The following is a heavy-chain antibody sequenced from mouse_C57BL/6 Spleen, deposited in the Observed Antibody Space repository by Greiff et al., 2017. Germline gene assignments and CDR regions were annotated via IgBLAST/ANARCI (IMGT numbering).Heavy chain of an antibody. Sequence: EVQLQESGAELVRPGASVKLSCTASGFNIKDDYMHWVKQRPEQGLEWIGWIDPANGDTEYASKFQGKATITADTSSNTAYLQLSSLTSEDTAVYYCTKYDYGRFDYWGQGTTLTVSS. D-gene: IGHD2-4*01. J-gene: IGHJ2*01. V-gene: IGHV14-4*01. CDR1: GFNIKDDY. CDR3: TKYDYGRFDY. CDR2: IDPANGDT.